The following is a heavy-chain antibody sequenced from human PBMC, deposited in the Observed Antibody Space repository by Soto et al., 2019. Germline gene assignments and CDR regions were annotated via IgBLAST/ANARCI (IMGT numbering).Heavy chain of an antibody. D-gene: IGHD2-15*01. J-gene: IGHJ4*02. CDR1: GGSISSSSYY. CDR2: IYYSGST. V-gene: IGHV4-39*01. Sequence: SSETLSLTCTVSGGSISSSSYYWGWIRQPPGKGLEWIGSIYYSGSTYYNPSLKSRVTISVDTSKNQFSLKLSSVTAADTAVYYCASGLDGSYIHDYWGQGTRVTVSS. CDR3: ASGLDGSYIHDY.